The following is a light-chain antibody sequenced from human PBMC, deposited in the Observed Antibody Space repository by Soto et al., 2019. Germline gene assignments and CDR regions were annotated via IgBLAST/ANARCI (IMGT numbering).Light chain of an antibody. CDR1: QSVSRY. CDR2: DTS. Sequence: EIGLTQSPATLSLSPGERATLSCRASQSVSRYLAWYQQKPGQAPRLVIHDTSTRATGVPDTFGGSGSGTEFTLTISSLEPEDFAMYYCQQRFSWPPTFGGGTHVEIK. J-gene: IGKJ4*01. V-gene: IGKV3-11*01. CDR3: QQRFSWPPT.